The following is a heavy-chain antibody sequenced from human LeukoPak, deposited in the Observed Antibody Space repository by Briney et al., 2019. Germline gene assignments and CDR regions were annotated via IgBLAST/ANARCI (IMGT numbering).Heavy chain of an antibody. J-gene: IGHJ4*02. D-gene: IGHD3-16*01. Sequence: PSETLSLTCTVSGDSISNYDLSWIRQAPGKGLGWIGYISYNGRTNYNPSLKSRVTISGDTSKIQFSLKLSSVTAADTAVYYCARVGREDYAWGSYSFDYWGQGTLVTVSS. CDR2: ISYNGRT. V-gene: IGHV4-59*01. CDR1: GDSISNYD. CDR3: ARVGREDYAWGSYSFDY.